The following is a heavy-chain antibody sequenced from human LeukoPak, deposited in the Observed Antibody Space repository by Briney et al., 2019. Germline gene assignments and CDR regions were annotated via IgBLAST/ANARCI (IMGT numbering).Heavy chain of an antibody. Sequence: APVKVSCKASGYPFTAYYMHWVRLAPGQGLEWMGWINPNSGGTNYVQKFQGWVTMTRDTSINTAYMELSRLTSDDTAVYYCARANFLYCSSTSCLFDYWGQGTLVTVSS. V-gene: IGHV1-2*04. J-gene: IGHJ4*02. CDR2: INPNSGGT. CDR3: ARANFLYCSSTSCLFDY. D-gene: IGHD2-2*01. CDR1: GYPFTAYY.